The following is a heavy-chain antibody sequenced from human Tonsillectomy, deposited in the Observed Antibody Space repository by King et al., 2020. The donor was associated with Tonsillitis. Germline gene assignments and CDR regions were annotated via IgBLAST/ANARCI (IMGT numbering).Heavy chain of an antibody. CDR1: GFXXXSYS. V-gene: IGHV3-21*01. J-gene: IGHJ3*02. CDR3: ARDQDYGGSQNAFDI. CDR2: XSXGXXXI. Sequence: VQXVESGGGXXKXGGSLRLSXAXSGFXXXSYSMNWVRXAPGKGXXWXXXXSXGXXXIXYADSVXGRFTISRDNXKNSLCLXXXXXRAEDTAVYYCARDQDYGGSQNAFDIWGQGTMVTVSS. D-gene: IGHD4-23*01.